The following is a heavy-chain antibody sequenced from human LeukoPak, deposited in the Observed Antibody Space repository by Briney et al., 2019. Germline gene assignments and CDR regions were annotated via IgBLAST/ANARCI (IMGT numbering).Heavy chain of an antibody. CDR1: GYTFTSIG. Sequence: ASVKVSCKGSGYTFTSIGLSWVRQAPGQGLEWMGWIDNYSGDTEYAQNFQGRVTMTTDTTTSTAYMELRSPRSDDTAVYYCARDYSIRVAASSYGMDVWGQGTTVTVSS. D-gene: IGHD6-19*01. CDR3: ARDYSIRVAASSYGMDV. J-gene: IGHJ6*02. V-gene: IGHV1-18*01. CDR2: IDNYSGDT.